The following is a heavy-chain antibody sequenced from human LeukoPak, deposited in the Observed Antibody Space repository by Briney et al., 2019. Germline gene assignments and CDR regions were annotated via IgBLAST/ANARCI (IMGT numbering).Heavy chain of an antibody. V-gene: IGHV3-33*01. D-gene: IGHD6-19*01. J-gene: IGHJ4*02. CDR2: IWYDGSNK. Sequence: PGGTLRFYCAASGFTCSSYGMHWVRQAQGKGLKWVAVIWYDGSNKYYAESVKGRFTISRDNSKDTLYLQMNSLRAEDTAVYYCARGSNPYSSGLIDYWGLGALVTVSS. CDR3: ARGSNPYSSGLIDY. CDR1: GFTCSSYG.